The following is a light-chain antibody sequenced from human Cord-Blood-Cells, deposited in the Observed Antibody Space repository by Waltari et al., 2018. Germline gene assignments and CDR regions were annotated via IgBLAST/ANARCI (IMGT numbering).Light chain of an antibody. V-gene: IGLV3-19*01. CDR1: SLRSYY. J-gene: IGLJ2*01. Sequence: SSELTQDPAVSVALGQTVRITCQGDSLRSYYASWYQQKPGQAAVVVSDGNKTRRAGSPGRCAGSGSGNTAALTVTGGQAEDEADYYCNSRDSSGNHVVFGGGTKLTVL. CDR2: GNK. CDR3: NSRDSSGNHVV.